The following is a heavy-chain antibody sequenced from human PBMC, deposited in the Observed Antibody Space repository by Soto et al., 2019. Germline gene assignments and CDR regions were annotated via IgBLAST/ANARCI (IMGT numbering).Heavy chain of an antibody. V-gene: IGHV1-46*01. J-gene: IGHJ6*02. CDR1: GYTFTSYY. Sequence: ASVKVSCKASGYTFTSYYMHWVRQAPGQGLEWMGIINPSGGSTSYAQKFQGRVTMTRDTSTSTVYMELSSLRSEDTAVYYCARDRTTVTTKVYYYGMDVWGQGTTVTV. CDR3: ARDRTTVTTKVYYYGMDV. D-gene: IGHD4-17*01. CDR2: INPSGGST.